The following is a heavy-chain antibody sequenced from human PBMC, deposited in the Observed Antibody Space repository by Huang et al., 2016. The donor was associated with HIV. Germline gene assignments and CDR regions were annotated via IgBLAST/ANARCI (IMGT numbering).Heavy chain of an antibody. CDR1: GGPIKNNAYY. V-gene: IGHV4-30-4*01. J-gene: IGHJ4*02. Sequence: QVRLQESGPGLVKPSQTLSLTCSVSGGPIKNNAYYWSWVRQSPGKGLEWIGFVYYTGSTYHNPSLKSRFTMSVDMSKNEFSLNLFYVTAADTAVYCAREGGVGRHYFDSWGPGTLVTVSS. CDR3: AREGGVGRHYFDS. CDR2: VYYTGST. D-gene: IGHD3-16*01.